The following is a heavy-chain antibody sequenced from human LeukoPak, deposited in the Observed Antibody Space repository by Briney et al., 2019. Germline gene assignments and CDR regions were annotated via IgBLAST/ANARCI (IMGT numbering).Heavy chain of an antibody. CDR2: ISYDGSNK. CDR1: GFTFSSYA. D-gene: IGHD6-19*01. Sequence: GGSLRLSCAASGFTFSSYAMHWVRQAPGKGLEWVAVISYDGSNKYYADSVKGRFTISRDNSKNTLYLQMNSLRAEDTAVYYCARDNHSSGSADFDYWGQGTLVTVSS. J-gene: IGHJ4*02. V-gene: IGHV3-30-3*01. CDR3: ARDNHSSGSADFDY.